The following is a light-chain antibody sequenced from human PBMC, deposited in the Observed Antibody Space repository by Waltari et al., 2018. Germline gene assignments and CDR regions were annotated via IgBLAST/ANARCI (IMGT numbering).Light chain of an antibody. CDR1: QSVSSY. V-gene: IGKV3-11*01. CDR2: DAS. J-gene: IGKJ3*01. CDR3: QQRSNWPPIFT. Sequence: EIVLTQSPATLSLSPGERATLSCRPSQSVSSYLAWYQQKPGQAPRLLISDASNRATGIPARFSGSGSRTDFTLTISSLEPEDFAVYYCQQRSNWPPIFTFGPGTKVDIK.